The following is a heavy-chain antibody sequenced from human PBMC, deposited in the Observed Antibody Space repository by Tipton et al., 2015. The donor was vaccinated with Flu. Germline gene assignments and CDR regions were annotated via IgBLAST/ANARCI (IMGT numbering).Heavy chain of an antibody. D-gene: IGHD4-11*01. Sequence: TLSLTCSVSGDSIGSDYYWGWIRQFPGKGLEWIGTVSRPGSTVYNPSLKSRVTISIDTSKNQFSLNMKSVTAADTAVYYCARRDYSNNVSDPKSWFDPWGQGTLVAVSS. CDR3: ARRDYSNNVSDPKSWFDP. CDR1: GDSIGSDYY. CDR2: VSRPGST. V-gene: IGHV4-38-2*01. J-gene: IGHJ5*02.